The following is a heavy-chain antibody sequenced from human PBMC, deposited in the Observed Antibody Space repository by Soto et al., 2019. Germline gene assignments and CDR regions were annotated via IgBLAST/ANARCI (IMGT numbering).Heavy chain of an antibody. V-gene: IGHV1-8*01. Sequence: ASWKSSCNASGYTFTSYEINRMRQATGQGLEGMGWMNPNSGNTGYAQKFQGRVTMTRKTSIITAYMELSSLRSEDTAGYYCARGRKWGLYYYGTQVWGQGTTVTVSS. D-gene: IGHD1-26*01. CDR1: GYTFTSYE. CDR3: ARGRKWGLYYYGTQV. CDR2: MNPNSGNT. J-gene: IGHJ6*02.